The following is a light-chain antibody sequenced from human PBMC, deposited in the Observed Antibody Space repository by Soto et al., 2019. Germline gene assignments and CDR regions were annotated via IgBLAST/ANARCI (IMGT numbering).Light chain of an antibody. J-gene: IGKJ1*01. CDR2: GAS. V-gene: IGKV3-20*01. CDR3: QQYGSSGT. CDR1: QSVSNNY. Sequence: DLSPSSYTLSLYTRDSATLSRMASQSVSNNYLAWYQQKPGQAPRLLIYGASNRATGIPDRFSGSGSGTDFTLTISRLEPDDFASYYCQQYGSSGTFGQGTKVDIK.